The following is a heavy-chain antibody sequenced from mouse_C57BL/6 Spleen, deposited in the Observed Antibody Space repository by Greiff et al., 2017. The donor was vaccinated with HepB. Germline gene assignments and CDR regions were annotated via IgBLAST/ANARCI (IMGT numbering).Heavy chain of an antibody. Sequence: VQLQQSGPELVKPGASVKISCKASGYTFTDYYMNWVKQSHGKSLEWIGDINPNNGGTSYNQKFKGKATLTVDKSSSTAYMELRRLTSEDSAVYYCARSGDGFRYYFDYWGQGTTLTVSS. V-gene: IGHV1-26*01. CDR2: INPNNGGT. D-gene: IGHD2-3*01. J-gene: IGHJ2*01. CDR1: GYTFTDYY. CDR3: ARSGDGFRYYFDY.